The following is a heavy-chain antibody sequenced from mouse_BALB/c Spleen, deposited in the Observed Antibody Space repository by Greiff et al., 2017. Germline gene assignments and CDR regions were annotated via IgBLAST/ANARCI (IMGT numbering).Heavy chain of an antibody. CDR1: GYTFTSYV. CDR2: INPSSGYT. D-gene: IGHD3-1*01. V-gene: IGHV1-14*01. Sequence: VQLQQSGPELVKPGASVKMSCKASGYTFTSYVMHWVKQKPGQGLEWIGYINPSSGYTNYNQKFKDKATLTADKSSSTAYMQLSSLTSEDSAVYYCARSGDYYAMDYWGQGTSGTGSS. J-gene: IGHJ4*01. CDR3: ARSGDYYAMDY.